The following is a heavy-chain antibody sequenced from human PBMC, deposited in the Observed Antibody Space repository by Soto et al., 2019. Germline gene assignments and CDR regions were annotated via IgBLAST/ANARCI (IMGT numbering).Heavy chain of an antibody. V-gene: IGHV1-2*04. CDR2: INPNSGGT. J-gene: IGHJ6*02. Sequence: ASVKVSCKASGYTFTGYYMHWVRQAPGQGLEWMGWINPNSGGTNYAQKFQGWVTMTRDTSISTAYMELSRLRSDDTAVYYCARDLRDSGGWYNSNYYYGMDVWGQGTTVTVS. CDR3: ARDLRDSGGWYNSNYYYGMDV. CDR1: GYTFTGYY. D-gene: IGHD6-19*01.